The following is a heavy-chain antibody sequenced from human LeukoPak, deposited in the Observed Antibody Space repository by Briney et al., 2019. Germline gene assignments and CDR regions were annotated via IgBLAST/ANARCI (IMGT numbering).Heavy chain of an antibody. Sequence: SETLSLTCAVYGGSFSGYYWSWIRQPPGKGLEWIGETNHSGSTNYNPSLKSRVTISVDTSKNQFSLKLSSVTAADTAVYYCASDYYDSSGYYSRWFDPWGQGTLVTVSS. J-gene: IGHJ5*02. CDR2: TNHSGST. V-gene: IGHV4-34*01. CDR3: ASDYYDSSGYYSRWFDP. CDR1: GGSFSGYY. D-gene: IGHD3-22*01.